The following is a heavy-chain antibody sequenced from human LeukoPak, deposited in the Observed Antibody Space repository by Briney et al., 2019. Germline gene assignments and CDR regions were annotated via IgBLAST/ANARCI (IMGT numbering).Heavy chain of an antibody. CDR2: IYYSGST. Sequence: GSLRLSCAASGFTFSSYAMSWIRQPPGKGLEWIGYIYYSGSTNYNPSLKSRVTISVDTSKNQFSLKLSSVTAADTAVYYCARRYGDYVDYFDYWGQGTLVTVSS. J-gene: IGHJ4*02. CDR3: ARRYGDYVDYFDY. D-gene: IGHD4-17*01. CDR1: GFTFSSYA. V-gene: IGHV4-59*08.